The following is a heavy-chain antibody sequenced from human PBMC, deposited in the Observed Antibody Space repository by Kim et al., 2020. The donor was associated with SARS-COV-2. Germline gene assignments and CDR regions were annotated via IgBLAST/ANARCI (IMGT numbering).Heavy chain of an antibody. D-gene: IGHD5-18*01. J-gene: IGHJ6*02. V-gene: IGHV3-21*01. CDR2: ISSSSYI. CDR1: GFTFSSYS. CDR3: ARDSVPGYNYARPYNYYYYGMDV. Sequence: GGSLRLSCAASGFTFSSYSMNWVRQAPGKGLEWVSSISSSSYIYYADSVKGRFTISRDNAKNSLYLQMNSLRAEDTAVYYCARDSVPGYNYARPYNYYYYGMDVWGQGTTVTVSS.